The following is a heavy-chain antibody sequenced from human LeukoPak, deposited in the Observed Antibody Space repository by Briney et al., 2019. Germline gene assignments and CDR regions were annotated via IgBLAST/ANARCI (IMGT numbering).Heavy chain of an antibody. J-gene: IGHJ3*02. CDR3: ARVGAHDAFDI. D-gene: IGHD3-16*01. CDR2: ISSSSSYI. Sequence: GGSLRLSCAASGFTFSSYSMNWVRQAPGKGLEWVSSISSSSSYIYYADSVKGRFTISRDNAKNSLYLQMNSLRAEDTAVYYCARVGAHDAFDIWGQGTMVTVSS. CDR1: GFTFSSYS. V-gene: IGHV3-21*01.